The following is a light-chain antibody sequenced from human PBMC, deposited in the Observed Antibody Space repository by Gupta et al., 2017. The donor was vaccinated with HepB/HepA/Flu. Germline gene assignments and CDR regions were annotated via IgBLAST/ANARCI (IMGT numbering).Light chain of an antibody. CDR2: DAS. CDR1: QSVSSY. Sequence: IVFTQSPPTLSLSPGERATLSCRARQSVSSYLDWYQQKPGQAPRLLIYDASNRATGIPARFSGSGYGTDFTLTISSREPEDFAVYYCQQRSNWPGTFGQGTKVEIK. V-gene: IGKV3-11*01. J-gene: IGKJ1*01. CDR3: QQRSNWPGT.